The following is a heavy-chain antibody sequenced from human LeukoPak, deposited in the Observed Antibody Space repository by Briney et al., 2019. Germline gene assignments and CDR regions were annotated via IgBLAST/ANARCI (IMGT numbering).Heavy chain of an antibody. CDR2: INHSGST. CDR3: ARKPLVLYYFDY. Sequence: SSETLSLTCAVYGGSFSGYYWSWIRQSPGKGLEWIGEINHSGSTNYNPSLKSRVTISVDTSKNQFSLKLRSVTAADTAVYYCARKPLVLYYFDYWGQGTLVTVSS. J-gene: IGHJ4*02. D-gene: IGHD2/OR15-2a*01. CDR1: GGSFSGYY. V-gene: IGHV4-34*01.